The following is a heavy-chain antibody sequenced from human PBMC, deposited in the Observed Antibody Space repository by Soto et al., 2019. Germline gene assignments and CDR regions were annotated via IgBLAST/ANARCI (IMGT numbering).Heavy chain of an antibody. Sequence: QVQLGQSGAEVKKPGSSVKVSCKTSGVSFNNNGIGWVRQGPGHGLEWMGGVSPPFRTSNYAQKFQGRISITADASTGTVNMELSSLTSEDTAQYYCARVLYYGSRIYSPYGMDVWGQGTTVTVSS. CDR2: VSPPFRTS. D-gene: IGHD3-10*01. J-gene: IGHJ6*02. CDR1: GVSFNNNG. V-gene: IGHV1-69*01. CDR3: ARVLYYGSRIYSPYGMDV.